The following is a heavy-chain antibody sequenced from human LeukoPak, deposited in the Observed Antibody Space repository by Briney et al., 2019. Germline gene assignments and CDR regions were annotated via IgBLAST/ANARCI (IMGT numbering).Heavy chain of an antibody. D-gene: IGHD2-2*01. CDR2: ISAYNGNT. J-gene: IGHJ4*02. Sequence: ASVKVSCKASGYTFTGYYMHWVRQAPGQGLEWMGWISAYNGNTNYAQKLQGRVTMTTDTSTSTAYMELRSLRSDDTAVYYCARDWGPAAHTTIDYWGQGTLVTVSS. CDR3: ARDWGPAAHTTIDY. V-gene: IGHV1-18*04. CDR1: GYTFTGYY.